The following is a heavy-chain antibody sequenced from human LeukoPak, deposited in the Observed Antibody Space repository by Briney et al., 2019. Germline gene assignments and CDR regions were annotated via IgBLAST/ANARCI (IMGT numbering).Heavy chain of an antibody. D-gene: IGHD3-10*01. CDR2: INDSGST. V-gene: IGHV4-34*01. CDR3: ARGLWFGESRPYYYDY. CDR1: GGSFSGYY. Sequence: SETLSLTCPVYGGSFSGYYWSWIRQPPGKGLEWIGEINDSGSTNYNPSLRSRVTISVDTSMNQFSLKMRSVTAADTADYYCARGLWFGESRPYYYDYWGQGNLVTVST. J-gene: IGHJ4*02.